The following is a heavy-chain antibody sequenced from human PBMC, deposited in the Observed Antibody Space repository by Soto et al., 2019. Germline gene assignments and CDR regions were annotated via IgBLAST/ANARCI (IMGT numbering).Heavy chain of an antibody. CDR1: GYRFSSYW. D-gene: IGHD3-22*01. CDR3: ARQGSSGAYYYYGMDV. CDR2: IYPGDSDT. Sequence: PGESLKISCQGSGYRFSSYWIAWVRQMPGKGLEWMGIIYPGDSDTMYSPSFQGQVTFSADKSTSTAYLQWSSLKASDTAMYYCARQGSSGAYYYYGMDVWGQGTTVTVSS. J-gene: IGHJ6*02. V-gene: IGHV5-51*01.